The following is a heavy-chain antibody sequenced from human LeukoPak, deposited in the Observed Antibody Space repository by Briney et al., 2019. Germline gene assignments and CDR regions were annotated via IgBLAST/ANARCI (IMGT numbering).Heavy chain of an antibody. Sequence: ASVKVSCKASGYTFTSYGINWVRQAPGQGLEWMGWISNYNGNTNYAQKLQGRVTMTTDTSTSTAYMELRSLRSEDTAVYYCARDADDSSGYSNFDYWGQGTLVTVSS. CDR1: GYTFTSYG. D-gene: IGHD3-22*01. CDR3: ARDADDSSGYSNFDY. V-gene: IGHV1-18*01. J-gene: IGHJ4*02. CDR2: ISNYNGNT.